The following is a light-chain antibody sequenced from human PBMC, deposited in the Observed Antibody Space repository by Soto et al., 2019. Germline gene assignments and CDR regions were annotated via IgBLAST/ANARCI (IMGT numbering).Light chain of an antibody. CDR3: QQYGSSPLT. Sequence: ESVLTHSPGTLSLSPGERATLSCRASQSVSSSYLAWYQQRPGQAPRLLIYGASSRATGIPDRFSGSGSGTDFTLTISRLEPEDFAVYYCQQYGSSPLTFGGGTKV. CDR2: GAS. J-gene: IGKJ4*01. CDR1: QSVSSSY. V-gene: IGKV3-20*01.